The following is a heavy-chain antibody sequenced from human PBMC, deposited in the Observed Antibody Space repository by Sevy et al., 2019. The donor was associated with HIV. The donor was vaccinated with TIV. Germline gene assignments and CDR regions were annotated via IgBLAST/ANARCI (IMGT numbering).Heavy chain of an antibody. CDR2: IYYNGHI. Sequence: SETLSLTCTVSGGSITSLYWNWIRQPPGKGLEWIANIYYNGHINYNPSLQSRVTLSLDTYKNQFSLRLRSVTAADTAMYYCAGENAWGRGYSWGQGTLVTVSS. J-gene: IGHJ4*02. CDR1: GGSITSLY. D-gene: IGHD1-26*01. CDR3: AGENAWGRGYS. V-gene: IGHV4-59*08.